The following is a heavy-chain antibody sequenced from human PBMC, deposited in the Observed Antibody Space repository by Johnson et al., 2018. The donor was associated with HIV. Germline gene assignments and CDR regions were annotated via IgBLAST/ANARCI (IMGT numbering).Heavy chain of an antibody. Sequence: QVQLVESGGGVVQPGRSLRLSCAASGFTFSSYAMHWVRQAPGKGLEYVSAISSNGGSTYYADSVKGRFTISRDNSKNTLYLQMNSLRAEDTAGYYCAKDIYGYDAFDIWGQGTMVTVSS. D-gene: IGHD5-24*01. CDR2: ISSNGGST. V-gene: IGHV3-64*04. J-gene: IGHJ3*02. CDR3: AKDIYGYDAFDI. CDR1: GFTFSSYA.